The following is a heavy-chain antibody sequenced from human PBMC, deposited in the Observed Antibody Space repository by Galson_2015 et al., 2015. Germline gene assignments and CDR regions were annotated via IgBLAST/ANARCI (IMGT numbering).Heavy chain of an antibody. Sequence: SVKVSCKASGYTFSGYGISWVRQAPGQGLEWMGWISAHDGNTNYAQNLQGRVTMTTDTSTSTAYMELRSLRSDDTAVYYCARFIVVVVAATPELDYWGQGTLVTVSS. CDR3: ARFIVVVVAATPELDY. CDR2: ISAHDGNT. CDR1: GYTFSGYG. D-gene: IGHD2-15*01. V-gene: IGHV1-18*01. J-gene: IGHJ4*02.